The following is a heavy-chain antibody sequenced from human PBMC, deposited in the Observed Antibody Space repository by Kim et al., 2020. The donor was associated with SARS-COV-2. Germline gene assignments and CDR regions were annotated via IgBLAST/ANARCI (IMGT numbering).Heavy chain of an antibody. J-gene: IGHJ4*02. CDR3: ARGGDDGWESYLDY. CDR1: GYTFSSYY. CDR2: INPSGGST. D-gene: IGHD3-10*01. V-gene: IGHV1-46*01. Sequence: ASVKVSCKASGYTFSSYYIHWVRQAPGQGLEWMGIINPSGGSTTYAQKFQDRVTMTSDTSTNTVYMELSSLRSDDTAFYYCARGGDDGWESYLDYWGQGT.